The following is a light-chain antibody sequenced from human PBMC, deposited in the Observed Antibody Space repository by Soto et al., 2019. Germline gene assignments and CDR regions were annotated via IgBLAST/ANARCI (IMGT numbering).Light chain of an antibody. CDR2: EVS. CDR1: SSDVGGYNY. J-gene: IGLJ1*01. V-gene: IGLV2-14*01. Sequence: QSALTQPASVSGSPGQSITISCTGTSSDVGGYNYVSWYQHHPGKAPKLMIYEVSNRPSGVSYRFSGSKSGNTASLTISGLQAEDEADYYCNSYTGSGIVFGTGTKVTGL. CDR3: NSYTGSGIV.